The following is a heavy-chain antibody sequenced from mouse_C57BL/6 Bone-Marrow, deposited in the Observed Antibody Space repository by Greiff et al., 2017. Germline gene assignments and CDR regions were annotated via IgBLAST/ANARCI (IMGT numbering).Heavy chain of an antibody. J-gene: IGHJ2*01. V-gene: IGHV1-82*01. CDR3: ARFFAGSSFDY. Sequence: VQGVESGPELVKPGASVKISCKASGYAFSSSWMNWVKQRPGKGLEWIGRIYPGDGDTNYNGKFKGKATLTADKSSSTAYMQLSSLTSEDSAVYFCARFFAGSSFDYWGQGTTLTVSS. CDR2: IYPGDGDT. CDR1: GYAFSSSW.